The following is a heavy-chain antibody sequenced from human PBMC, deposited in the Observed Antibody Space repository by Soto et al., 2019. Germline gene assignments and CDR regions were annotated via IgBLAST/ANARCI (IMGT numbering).Heavy chain of an antibody. D-gene: IGHD3-22*01. CDR1: GYTFTSYW. J-gene: IGHJ4*02. CDR2: INPDDSDA. CDR3: ARHRCDSSGYRFDY. V-gene: IGHV5-51*01. Sequence: GESLKISCKGSGYTFTSYWIGWVRQMPGKGLEWMGIINPDDSDARYSPSFQGQVTISVDKSITTAYLQWSSLKASDTAMYYCARHRCDSSGYRFDYWAQGTLVTVSS.